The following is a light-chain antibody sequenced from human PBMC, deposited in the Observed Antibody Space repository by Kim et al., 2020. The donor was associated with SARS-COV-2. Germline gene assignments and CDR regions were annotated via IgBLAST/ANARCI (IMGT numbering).Light chain of an antibody. CDR2: DAS. CDR1: QGISSY. CDR3: QQYYSYPYS. Sequence: AIRMPRSPSSFSASTGDRVTITFRASQGISSYLAWYQQKPGKAPKLLIYDASTLQSGVPSRFSGSGSGTDFTLTISCLQSEDFATYYCQQYYSYPYSFGQGTKLEI. J-gene: IGKJ2*03. V-gene: IGKV1-8*01.